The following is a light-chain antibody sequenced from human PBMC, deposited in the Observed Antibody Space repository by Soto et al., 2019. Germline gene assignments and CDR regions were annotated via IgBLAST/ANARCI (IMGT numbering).Light chain of an antibody. Sequence: AIQMTQSPSSLSASVGDRVTITCRASQGIGTELGWYQLKPGKAPKLLVYGASTLQSGVLPRFSGSGSGTDFTLTISSLQSYDFGNCYCLHHFSYPPTLGQGTRVDI. J-gene: IGKJ1*01. CDR3: LHHFSYPPT. CDR1: QGIGTE. CDR2: GAS. V-gene: IGKV1-6*02.